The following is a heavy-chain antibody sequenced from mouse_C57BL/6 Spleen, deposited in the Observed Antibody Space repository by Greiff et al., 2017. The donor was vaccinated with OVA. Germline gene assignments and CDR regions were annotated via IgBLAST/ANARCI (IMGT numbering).Heavy chain of an antibody. CDR3: ARSEGYGSSDY. D-gene: IGHD1-1*01. CDR2: IDPSDSET. CDR1: GYTFTSYW. V-gene: IGHV1-52*01. Sequence: VQLQQPGAELVRPGSSVKLSCKASGYTFTSYWLHWVKQRPIQGLEWIGNIDPSDSETHYNQKFKDKATLTVDKSSSTAYMQLSSLTSEVSAVYYCARSEGYGSSDYWGQGTTLTVSS. J-gene: IGHJ2*01.